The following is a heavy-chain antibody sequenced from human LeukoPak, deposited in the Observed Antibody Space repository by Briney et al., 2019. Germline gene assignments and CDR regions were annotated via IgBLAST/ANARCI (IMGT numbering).Heavy chain of an antibody. D-gene: IGHD3-10*01. CDR3: AREVMWFGELTNWFDP. CDR2: IYTSGST. Sequence: SETLSLTCTVSGGSISSGSYYWSWIRQPAGKGLEWIGSIYTSGSTNYNPSLKSRVTISVDTSKNQFSLKLSSVTAADTAVYYCAREVMWFGELTNWFDPWGQGTLVTVSS. CDR1: GGSISSGSYY. J-gene: IGHJ5*02. V-gene: IGHV4-61*02.